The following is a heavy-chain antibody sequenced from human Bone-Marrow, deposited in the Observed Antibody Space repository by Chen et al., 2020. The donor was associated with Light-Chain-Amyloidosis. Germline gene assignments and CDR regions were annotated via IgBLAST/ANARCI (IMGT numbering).Heavy chain of an antibody. CDR3: TRKGGYFDF. V-gene: IGHV3-23*04. CDR1: GFNFSSFG. D-gene: IGHD3-10*01. J-gene: IGHJ4*02. CDR2: VSGSTVST. Sequence: EVQLVESGGGLVQPGGSLRLPRATSGFNFSSFGMSWVRQAPGKGREWISTVSGSTVSTYYAGAVKGRFIISRDNSKSTLYLQMSSLRAGDTAVYFCTRKGGYFDFWGQGSLVTVSS.